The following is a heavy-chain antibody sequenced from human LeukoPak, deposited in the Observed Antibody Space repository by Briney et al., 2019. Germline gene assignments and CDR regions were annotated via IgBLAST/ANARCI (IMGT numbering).Heavy chain of an antibody. CDR1: GGSITNFY. V-gene: IGHV4-59*08. J-gene: IGHJ2*01. CDR2: IYYTGST. CDR3: AASRWYFDV. Sequence: SETLSLTCPVSGGSITNFYWSWVRQPPGKRLEWLGFIYYTGSTTYNPSLESRVTISVDTSKNQFSLRLRSVTAADTAVYYCAASRWYFDVWGRGVVVAVSS.